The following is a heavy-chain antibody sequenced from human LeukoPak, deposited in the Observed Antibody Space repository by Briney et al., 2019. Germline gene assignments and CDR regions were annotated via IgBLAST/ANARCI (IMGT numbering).Heavy chain of an antibody. V-gene: IGHV5-51*01. Sequence: GESLKISCKGSGYSFTSYWIGWVRQMPGKGLEWMGIIYPGDSDTRYSPSFQGQVTISADKSISTAYLQWSSLKASDTAMYYCASQGVTAPLTGTTSRGYYFDYWGQGTLVTVSS. D-gene: IGHD1-7*01. CDR3: ASQGVTAPLTGTTSRGYYFDY. CDR1: GYSFTSYW. CDR2: IYPGDSDT. J-gene: IGHJ4*02.